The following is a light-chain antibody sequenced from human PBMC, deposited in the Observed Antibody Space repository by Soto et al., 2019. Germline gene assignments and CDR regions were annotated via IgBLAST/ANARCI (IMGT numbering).Light chain of an antibody. CDR3: SSYTASSTLEV. CDR2: DDT. J-gene: IGLJ3*02. CDR1: SSDITHNHF. Sequence: QSALAQPASVSGSPGQSITISCTGTSSDITHNHFVSWYQQYPGKAPKLIIYDDTYRPSGISSRFSGSKSGNTASLTISGLQAEDEADYYCSSYTASSTLEVFGGGTKLTV. V-gene: IGLV2-14*03.